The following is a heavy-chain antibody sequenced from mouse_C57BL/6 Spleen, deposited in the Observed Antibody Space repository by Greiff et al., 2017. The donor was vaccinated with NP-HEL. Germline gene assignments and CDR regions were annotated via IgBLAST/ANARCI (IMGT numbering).Heavy chain of an antibody. CDR3: ARGGYDYDEGNYYAMDY. D-gene: IGHD2-4*01. V-gene: IGHV1-66*01. Sequence: VQLQQSGPELVKPGASVKISCKASGYSFTSYYIHWVKQRPGQGLEWIGWIYPGSGNTKYNEKFKGKATLTADTSSSTAYMQLSSLTSEDSAVYYGARGGYDYDEGNYYAMDYWGQGTSVTVSS. J-gene: IGHJ4*01. CDR1: GYSFTSYY. CDR2: IYPGSGNT.